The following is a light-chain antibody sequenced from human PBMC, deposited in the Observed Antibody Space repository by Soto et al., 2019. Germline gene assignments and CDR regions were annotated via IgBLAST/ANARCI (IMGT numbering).Light chain of an antibody. CDR2: EVT. V-gene: IGLV2-14*01. CDR3: SSYTSTSTKV. Sequence: QSVLTQPASVSGAPGQSITISCTGTSSDVGGYKYVSWYQQHPGKAPKLIIYEVTNRPSGVSNRFSGSKSGHTASLTISGLQAEDEADYYCSSYTSTSTKVFVTGTKLTVL. J-gene: IGLJ1*01. CDR1: SSDVGGYKY.